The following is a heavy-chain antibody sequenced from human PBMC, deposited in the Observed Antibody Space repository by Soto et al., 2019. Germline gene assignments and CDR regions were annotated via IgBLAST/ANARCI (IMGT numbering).Heavy chain of an antibody. D-gene: IGHD3-22*01. CDR2: ISYDGSNK. J-gene: IGHJ5*02. V-gene: IGHV3-30*18. CDR3: AKDPSIYYYDNPFDP. Sequence: GASLRHSSSASGFTFRSYGLHKVRQAPGKGLEWVAVISYDGSNKYYADSVKGRFTISRDNSKNTLYLQMNSLRAEDTAVYYCAKDPSIYYYDNPFDPWGQGT. CDR1: GFTFRSYG.